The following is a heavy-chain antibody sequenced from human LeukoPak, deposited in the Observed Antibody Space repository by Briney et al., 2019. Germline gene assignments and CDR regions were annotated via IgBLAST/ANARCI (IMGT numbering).Heavy chain of an antibody. CDR3: ARAGSQSHVDAAMGFCNY. D-gene: IGHD5-18*01. Sequence: PGRSLRLSCAASGFTFSSYAMHWVRQAPGKGLEWVAVISYDGSNKYYADSVKGRFTISRDNSKNTLYLQMDSLGAEDTAVYYCARAGSQSHVDAAMGFCNYWGQGTLVTVSS. J-gene: IGHJ4*02. CDR2: ISYDGSNK. CDR1: GFTFSSYA. V-gene: IGHV3-30-3*01.